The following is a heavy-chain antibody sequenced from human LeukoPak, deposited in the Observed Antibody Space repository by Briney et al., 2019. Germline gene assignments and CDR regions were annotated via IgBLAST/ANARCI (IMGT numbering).Heavy chain of an antibody. V-gene: IGHV1-69*13. J-gene: IGHJ4*02. CDR2: IIPIFGTA. CDR3: AGGITFGGVIATYTDY. CDR1: GGTFSSYA. D-gene: IGHD3-16*02. Sequence: SVTVSCKASGGTFSSYAISWLRQAPGQGLELMGGIIPIFGTANYAHKLQGRVTITADESTSTAYMELSSLRSEETAVYYCAGGITFGGVIATYTDYWGQGTLVTVSS.